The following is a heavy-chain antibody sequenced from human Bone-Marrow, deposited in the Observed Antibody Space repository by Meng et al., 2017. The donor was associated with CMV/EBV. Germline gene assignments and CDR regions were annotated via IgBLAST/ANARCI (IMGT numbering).Heavy chain of an antibody. Sequence: SEKVSCKPCGGTFSSYAISWVRQAPGQGLEWMGGIIPTLGIPNYAQKFQGRVTITADNTTSTAYMEPSSLRSEDTAVYYPAGDRVGAVRGGYYYGMDVWGQGTTVTVSS. D-gene: IGHD3-16*01. CDR2: IIPTLGIP. V-gene: IGHV1-69*10. CDR1: GGTFSSYA. J-gene: IGHJ6*02. CDR3: AGDRVGAVRGGYYYGMDV.